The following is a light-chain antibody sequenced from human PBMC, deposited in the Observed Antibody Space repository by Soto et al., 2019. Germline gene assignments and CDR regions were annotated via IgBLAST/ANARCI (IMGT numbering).Light chain of an antibody. V-gene: IGKV2-28*01. J-gene: IGKJ4*01. CDR2: LGS. Sequence: DIVITQSPLSLPVTPGEPASISCSSSQSLLHSNGYNYLNWYLQKPGQSPQLLIYLGSNRASGVPDRFSGSGSGTDFTLKISRVEAEDVGVYYCMQVLQTPRLTFGGGTKVDIK. CDR1: QSLLHSNGYNY. CDR3: MQVLQTPRLT.